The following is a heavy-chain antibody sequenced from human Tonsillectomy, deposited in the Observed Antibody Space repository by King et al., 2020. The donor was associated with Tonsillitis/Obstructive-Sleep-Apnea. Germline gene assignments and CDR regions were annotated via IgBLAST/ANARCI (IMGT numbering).Heavy chain of an antibody. CDR2: ISGNGGNT. J-gene: IGHJ4*02. D-gene: IGHD6-19*01. CDR3: GKEAPAVAGTVYVED. Sequence: VQLVESGGGVVQPGGSLRLSCAASGFSFSSYAMSWVLQAPWKGLELVSSISGNGGNTYYADSVKGRFTISRDNSKNTLYLQVNSLRAEDTAVYLCGKEAPAVAGTVYVEDWGQGTLVTVSS. CDR1: GFSFSSYA. V-gene: IGHV3-23*04.